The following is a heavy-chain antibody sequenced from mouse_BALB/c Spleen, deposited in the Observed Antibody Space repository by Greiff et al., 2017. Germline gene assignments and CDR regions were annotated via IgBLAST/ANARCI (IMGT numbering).Heavy chain of an antibody. J-gene: IGHJ4*01. V-gene: IGHV1-54*01. CDR3: ARKGLGRAMDY. CDR1: GYAFTNYL. CDR2: INPGRGGT. Sequence: VQLQQSGAELVRPGTSVKVSCKASGYAFTNYLIEWVKQRPGQGLGWIGVINPGRGGTNYNEKFKGKATLTADKSSSTAYMQLSSLTSDDSAVYFCARKGLGRAMDYWGQGTSVTVSS. D-gene: IGHD4-1*01.